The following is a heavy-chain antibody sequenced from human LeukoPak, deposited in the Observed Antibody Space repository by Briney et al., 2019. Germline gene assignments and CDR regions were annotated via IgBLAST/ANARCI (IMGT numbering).Heavy chain of an antibody. D-gene: IGHD6-19*01. V-gene: IGHV3-23*01. CDR3: AKAEGKNPTGGRWLD. J-gene: IGHJ4*02. CDR1: GFTFSTYA. Sequence: GGSLRLSCAASGFTFSTYAMTWVRQAPGKGLESVSAISGSGGYTYYTDSVKGRFTISRDNSKNTLYLQMSSLRAEDTAIYYCAKAEGKNPTGGRWLDWGQGTLVTVSS. CDR2: ISGSGGYT.